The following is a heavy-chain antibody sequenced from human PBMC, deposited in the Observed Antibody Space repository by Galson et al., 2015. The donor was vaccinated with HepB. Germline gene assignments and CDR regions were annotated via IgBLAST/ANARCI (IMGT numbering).Heavy chain of an antibody. CDR3: ARGGKPTSPKNWFDP. V-gene: IGHV1-2*06. D-gene: IGHD1-26*01. Sequence: SVKVSCKASGYTFTSYYMHWVRQAPGQGLEWMGRINPNSGGTNYAQRFQGRVTMTRDTSISTAYMELSSLRSDDTAVYYCARGGKPTSPKNWFDPWGQGTLVTVSS. CDR1: GYTFTSYY. J-gene: IGHJ5*02. CDR2: INPNSGGT.